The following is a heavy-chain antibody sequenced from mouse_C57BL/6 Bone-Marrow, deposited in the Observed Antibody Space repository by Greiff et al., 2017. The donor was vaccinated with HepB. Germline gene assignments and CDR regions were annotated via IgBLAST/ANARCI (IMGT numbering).Heavy chain of an antibody. CDR3: TREEGYYHPFAY. CDR2: IDPETGGT. J-gene: IGHJ3*01. Sequence: VQLQQSGAELVRPGASVPLSCKASGYTFTDYEMHWVKQTPVHGLEWIGAIDPETGGTAYNQKFKGKAILTADKSSSTAYMELRSLTSEDSAVYYCTREEGYYHPFAYWGQGTLVTVSA. D-gene: IGHD1-1*01. CDR1: GYTFTDYE. V-gene: IGHV1-15*01.